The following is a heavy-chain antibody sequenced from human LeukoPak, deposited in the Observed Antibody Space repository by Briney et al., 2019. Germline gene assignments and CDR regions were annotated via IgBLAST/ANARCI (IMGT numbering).Heavy chain of an antibody. Sequence: GASVKVSCKASGYTFTGYYMHWVRQAPGQGLEWMGWINPNSGGTNYAQKFQGRVTMTRDTSISTAYMELSRLRSDDTAVYYCARDLLGYSYGYDYWGQGTLVTVSS. CDR1: GYTFTGYY. D-gene: IGHD5-18*01. V-gene: IGHV1-2*02. J-gene: IGHJ4*02. CDR3: ARDLLGYSYGYDY. CDR2: INPNSGGT.